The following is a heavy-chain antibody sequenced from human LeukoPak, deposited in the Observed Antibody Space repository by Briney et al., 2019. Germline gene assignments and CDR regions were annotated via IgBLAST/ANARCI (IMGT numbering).Heavy chain of an antibody. D-gene: IGHD3-10*01. J-gene: IGHJ4*02. V-gene: IGHV3-53*05. CDR3: AREGYYGSGSPPSLYFDY. CDR2: IYVAGST. CDR1: GFTVSDSF. Sequence: GGSLRLSCAASGFTVSDSFMTWVRQAPGKGLEWVSVIYVAGSTYYADSVKGRFTISRDNSRSTLYLQMNSLRPEDTAIYYCAREGYYGSGSPPSLYFDYWGQGTLVTVSS.